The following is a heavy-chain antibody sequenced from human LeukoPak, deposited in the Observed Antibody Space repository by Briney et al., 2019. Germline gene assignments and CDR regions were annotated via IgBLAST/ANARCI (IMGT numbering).Heavy chain of an antibody. Sequence: GGSLRLSCASSGFPFSSYGMHGVRQAPGEGLEWVGRIKSKTDGGTTDYAAPVKGRFTISRDDSKNTLYLPMNSLKTEDTAVYYCTTDTPYGQFDYWGQGTLVTVSS. V-gene: IGHV3-15*01. D-gene: IGHD3-10*01. CDR1: GFPFSSYG. CDR3: TTDTPYGQFDY. CDR2: IKSKTDGGTT. J-gene: IGHJ4*02.